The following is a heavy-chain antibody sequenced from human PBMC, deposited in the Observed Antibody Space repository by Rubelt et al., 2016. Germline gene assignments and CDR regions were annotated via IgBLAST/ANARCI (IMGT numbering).Heavy chain of an antibody. CDR1: GFTFSSYA. Sequence: QVQLVESGGGVVQPGRSLRLSCAASGFTFSSYAMNWVRQAPGKGLEWAAVTSIDGRITYYADSVKGRFTISRDNSQNTLDLQMNILGAEDTAVYYCARDLTLDRPDYFDCWGQGTLVTVSS. J-gene: IGHJ4*02. CDR3: ARDLTLDRPDYFDC. CDR2: TSIDGRIT. D-gene: IGHD1-1*01. V-gene: IGHV3-30*04.